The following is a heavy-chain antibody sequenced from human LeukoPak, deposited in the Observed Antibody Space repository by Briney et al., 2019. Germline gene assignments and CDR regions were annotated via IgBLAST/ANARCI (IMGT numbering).Heavy chain of an antibody. V-gene: IGHV1-18*01. CDR3: ASQTYYDFWSGYPSYYYYYMDV. CDR2: ISAYNGNT. D-gene: IGHD3-3*01. Sequence: ASVKVSCKASGYTFTSYGISWVRQAPGQGLEWMGWISAYNGNTNYAQKLQGRVTMTTDTSTSTAYMELRSLRSDDTAVYYCASQTYYDFWSGYPSYYYYYMDVWGKGTTVTVSS. CDR1: GYTFTSYG. J-gene: IGHJ6*03.